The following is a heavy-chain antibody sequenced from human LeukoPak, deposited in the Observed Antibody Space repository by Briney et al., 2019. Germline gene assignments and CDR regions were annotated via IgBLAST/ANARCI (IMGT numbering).Heavy chain of an antibody. CDR1: GFTFSNYE. D-gene: IGHD2/OR15-2a*01. Sequence: GGSLRLSCAASGFTFSNYEMNWVRQAPGKGLEWVSYVSGNGDTIYYAESVRGRFTISRDNAKNSLYLQMNSLRAEDTALYYCAKDISVNWFDPWGQGTLVTVSS. V-gene: IGHV3-48*03. J-gene: IGHJ5*02. CDR2: VSGNGDTI. CDR3: AKDISVNWFDP.